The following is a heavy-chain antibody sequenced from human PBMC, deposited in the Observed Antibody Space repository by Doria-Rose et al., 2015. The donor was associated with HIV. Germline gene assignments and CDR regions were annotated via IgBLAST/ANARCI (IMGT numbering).Heavy chain of an antibody. CDR2: ISFDGNSE. Sequence: QVQLQESGGGVVQPGRSLRLSCVASGFTFRSYSMHWVRQAPGKGLEWVAVISFDGNSEYYGDSVKGRFIVSRDNSRNTLYLQMNSLRGEDTALYYCARLVTGVNTAIDDLDFWGQGTLVTVSS. CDR3: ARLVTGVNTAIDDLDF. J-gene: IGHJ4*02. V-gene: IGHV3-30*04. D-gene: IGHD5-18*01. CDR1: GFTFRSYS.